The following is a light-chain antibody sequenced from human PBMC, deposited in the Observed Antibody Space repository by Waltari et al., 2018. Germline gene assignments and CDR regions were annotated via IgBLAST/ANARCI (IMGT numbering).Light chain of an antibody. V-gene: IGLV2-14*03. CDR3: NSYTSRSTVV. CDR1: SRDVGGYNH. Sequence: QSALTQPASVSGSPGPSITISCTGTSRDVGGYNHVSRYQQPPGTAPKLIIYDATTPPAGVSDRAPGSKSGNTASLTISGLQAGYEADYFCNSYTSRSTVVFGGGTKLTVL. CDR2: DAT. J-gene: IGLJ2*01.